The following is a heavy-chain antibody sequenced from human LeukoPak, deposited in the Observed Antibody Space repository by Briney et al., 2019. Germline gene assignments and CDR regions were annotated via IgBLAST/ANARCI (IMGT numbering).Heavy chain of an antibody. CDR3: AREDRSWFGELFEGFDY. V-gene: IGHV4-59*01. CDR1: GGSISSYY. J-gene: IGHJ4*02. Sequence: SETLSLTXTVSGGSISSYYWSWIRQPPGKGLEWIGYIYYSGSTNYNPSLKSRVTISVDTSKNQFSLKLSSVTAADTAVYYCAREDRSWFGELFEGFDYWGQGTLVTVSS. CDR2: IYYSGST. D-gene: IGHD3-10*01.